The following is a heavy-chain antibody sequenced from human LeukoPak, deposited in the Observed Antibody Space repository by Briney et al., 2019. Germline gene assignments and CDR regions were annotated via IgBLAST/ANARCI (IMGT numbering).Heavy chain of an antibody. V-gene: IGHV1-69*13. CDR2: IIPIFGTA. CDR1: GGTFSSYA. D-gene: IGHD3-22*01. CDR3: AGAYDSSGYDFDY. Sequence: ASVKVSCKASGGTFSSYAINWVRQAPGQGLEWMEGIIPIFGTANYAQKFQGRVTITADESTSTAYMELSSLRSEDTAVYYCAGAYDSSGYDFDYWGQGTLVTVSS. J-gene: IGHJ4*02.